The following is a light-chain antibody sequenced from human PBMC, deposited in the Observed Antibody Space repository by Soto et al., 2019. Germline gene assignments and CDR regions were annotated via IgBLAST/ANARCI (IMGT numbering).Light chain of an antibody. J-gene: IGLJ3*02. CDR3: SAYTARSTPV. CDR1: MRDVGAYNL. V-gene: IGLV2-14*01. Sequence: QSVLTQPASVSGSAGQSITISCSGTMRDVGAYNLVSWYQQHPGTAPKLIIYEVRNRPSGISSRFSGSRSGNTASLTISGLQPEDEGAYYCSAYTARSTPVFGGGTKVTV. CDR2: EVR.